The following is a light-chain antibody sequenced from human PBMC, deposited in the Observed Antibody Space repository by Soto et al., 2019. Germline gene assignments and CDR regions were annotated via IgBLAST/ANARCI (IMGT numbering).Light chain of an antibody. V-gene: IGKV3-20*01. J-gene: IGKJ1*01. CDR3: QQYGTSPSWT. CDR2: DAS. CDR1: QSVSSSQ. Sequence: EIVLTQSPGTVSLSPGERATLSCRASQSVSSSQLAWYQHKRGQAPRLLIYDASNRATGIPDRFSGSGSGTDFNLTISRREPEDFGVYFCQQYGTSPSWTFGQGTKVEI.